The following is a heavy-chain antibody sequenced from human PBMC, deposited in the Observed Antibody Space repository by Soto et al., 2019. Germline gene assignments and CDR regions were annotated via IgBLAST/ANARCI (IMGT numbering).Heavy chain of an antibody. CDR2: INPNGGST. J-gene: IGHJ6*03. CDR3: VRATAARQRDYSYHYYLHI. D-gene: IGHD6-6*01. CDR1: GYTFINYY. V-gene: IGHV1-46*03. Sequence: QVQLVQSGAEVKKPGASVKVSCKASGYTFINYYIHWVRQAPGQGLEWMGVINPNGGSTVYAQKVQGRVTLTRDTSTSTAYVELSSLRSDDTAVYFCVRATAARQRDYSYHYYLHIWGKGTTVTVSS.